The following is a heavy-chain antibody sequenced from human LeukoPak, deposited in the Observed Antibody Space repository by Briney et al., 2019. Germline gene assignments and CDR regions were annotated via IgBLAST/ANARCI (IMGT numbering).Heavy chain of an antibody. J-gene: IGHJ4*02. CDR3: ARGDYDFWSGYYYYFDY. CDR2: IYPGDSDT. CDR1: GYSFTSYW. D-gene: IGHD3-3*01. V-gene: IGHV5-51*01. Sequence: GESLKISCKGSGYSFTSYWIGWVRQMPGKGLEWMGIIYPGDSDTRYSPSFQGQVTVSADKSISTAYLQWSSLKASDTAMYYCARGDYDFWSGYYYYFDYWGQGTLVTVSS.